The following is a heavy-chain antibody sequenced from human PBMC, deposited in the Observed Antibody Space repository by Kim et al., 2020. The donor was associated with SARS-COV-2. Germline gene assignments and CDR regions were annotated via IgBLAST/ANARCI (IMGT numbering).Heavy chain of an antibody. J-gene: IGHJ4*02. V-gene: IGHV4-59*09. CDR3: ARGGEIFSSGRALGY. D-gene: IGHD6-25*01. Sequence: NPSLKSRLTISVDTSQNQFSLKLSSVTAADTAVYYCARGGEIFSSGRALGYWGQGTLVTVSS.